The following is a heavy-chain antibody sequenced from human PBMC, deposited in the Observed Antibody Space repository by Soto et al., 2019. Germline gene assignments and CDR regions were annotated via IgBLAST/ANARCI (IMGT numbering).Heavy chain of an antibody. CDR1: GGSISSGDYY. D-gene: IGHD6-19*01. Sequence: QVQLQESGPGLVKPSQTLSLTCTVSGGSISSGDYYWSWIRQPPGKGLEWIGYIYYSGSTHYNPSLKSRVTISVDTSKNQFSLKLSSVTAADTAVYYCARDHIAVEGDYYYGMDVWGQGTTVTVSS. V-gene: IGHV4-30-4*01. J-gene: IGHJ6*02. CDR2: IYYSGST. CDR3: ARDHIAVEGDYYYGMDV.